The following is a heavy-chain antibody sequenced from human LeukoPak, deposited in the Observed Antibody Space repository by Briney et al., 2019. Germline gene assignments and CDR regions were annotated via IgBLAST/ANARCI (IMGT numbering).Heavy chain of an antibody. Sequence: GGSLRLSCAASGFTFSSYSMNWVRQAPGKGLEYVSAISSNGGSTYYANSVKGRFTISRDNSKNTLYLQMGSLRAEDMAVYYCARDRDFRHYDILTGYYTQMDVWGQGTTVTVSS. V-gene: IGHV3-64*01. CDR2: ISSNGGST. CDR3: ARDRDFRHYDILTGYYTQMDV. J-gene: IGHJ6*02. CDR1: GFTFSSYS. D-gene: IGHD3-9*01.